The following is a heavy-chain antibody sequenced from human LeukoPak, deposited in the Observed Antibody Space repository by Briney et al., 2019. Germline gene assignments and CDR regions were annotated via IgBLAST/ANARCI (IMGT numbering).Heavy chain of an antibody. CDR3: ARRNYDFWRGYYGKSAFDI. V-gene: IGHV4-34*01. CDR2: INHSGST. D-gene: IGHD3-3*01. Sequence: SETLSLTGAFYGGSFSGYYWGWIRRPPGKGLELIGEINHSGSTNYNPSLKSRVTISVDTSKNQFSLKLSSVTAADTAVYYCARRNYDFWRGYYGKSAFDIWGQGTMVTVSS. CDR1: GGSFSGYY. J-gene: IGHJ3*02.